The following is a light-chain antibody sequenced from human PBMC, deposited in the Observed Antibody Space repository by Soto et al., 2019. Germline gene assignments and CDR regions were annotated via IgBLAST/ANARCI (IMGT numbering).Light chain of an antibody. Sequence: DIQMTQSPSSLSASVGDRVTITCRASQGISSWLAWYQQKPGKAPKLLIYKASSLESGVPSRFSGSGSGTDFTLTISSLEPEDFAVYYCQQRNIWPPVTFGQGTRLETK. CDR3: QQRNIWPPVT. CDR1: QGISSW. CDR2: KAS. V-gene: IGKV1-12*01. J-gene: IGKJ5*01.